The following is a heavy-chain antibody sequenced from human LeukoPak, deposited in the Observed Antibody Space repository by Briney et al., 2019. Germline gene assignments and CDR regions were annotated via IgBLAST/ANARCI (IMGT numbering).Heavy chain of an antibody. D-gene: IGHD1-26*01. V-gene: IGHV3-7*01. Sequence: GGSLRLSCAASGFTFSSYAMSWVRQAPGKGLEWVANIKQDGSEKYYVDSVKGRFTISRDNSKNTLYLQMNSLRAEDTAVYYCAKEGGATPFYYYYYYMDVWGKGTTVTVSS. CDR3: AKEGGATPFYYYYYYMDV. CDR1: GFTFSSYA. J-gene: IGHJ6*03. CDR2: IKQDGSEK.